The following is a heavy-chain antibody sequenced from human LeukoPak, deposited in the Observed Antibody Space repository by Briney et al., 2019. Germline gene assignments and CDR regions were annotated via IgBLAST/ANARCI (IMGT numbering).Heavy chain of an antibody. V-gene: IGHV4-59*08. CDR3: ARQERFGESPRGWFDP. J-gene: IGHJ5*02. Sequence: PSETLSLTCTVCGGSISSYYWSWIRQPPGKGLEWIGYIYYSGSTNYNPSPKSRVTISVDTSKNPFSLKLSSVTAADTAVYYCARQERFGESPRGWFDPWGQGTLVTVSS. D-gene: IGHD3-10*01. CDR2: IYYSGST. CDR1: GGSISSYY.